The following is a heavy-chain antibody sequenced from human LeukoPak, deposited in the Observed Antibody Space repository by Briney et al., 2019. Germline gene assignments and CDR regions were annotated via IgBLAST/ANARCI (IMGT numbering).Heavy chain of an antibody. CDR2: MNPNSGNT. Sequence: ASVKVSCKASGYTFTSYDINWVRQAAGQGLEWVGWMNPNSGNTGYAQEFQARVTITRITSISTAYMELRSLRSEDTAVYYCARGLRYCSSTSCYLGYYYYYYYMDVWGKGTTVTVSS. CDR1: GYTFTSYD. V-gene: IGHV1-8*03. D-gene: IGHD2-2*01. J-gene: IGHJ6*03. CDR3: ARGLRYCSSTSCYLGYYYYYYYMDV.